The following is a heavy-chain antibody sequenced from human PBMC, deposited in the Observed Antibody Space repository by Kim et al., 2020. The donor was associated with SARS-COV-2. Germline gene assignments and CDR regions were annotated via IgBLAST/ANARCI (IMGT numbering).Heavy chain of an antibody. V-gene: IGHV3-66*02. CDR1: GFTVSSNY. CDR2: IYSGGST. D-gene: IGHD5-18*01. J-gene: IGHJ3*02. CDR3: ARDRNAGIQLWEDAFDI. Sequence: GGSLRLSCAASGFTVSSNYMSWVRQAPGKGLEWVSVIYSGGSTYYADSVKGRFTISRDNSKNTLYLQMNSLRAEDTAVYYCARDRNAGIQLWEDAFDIWGQGTMVTVSS.